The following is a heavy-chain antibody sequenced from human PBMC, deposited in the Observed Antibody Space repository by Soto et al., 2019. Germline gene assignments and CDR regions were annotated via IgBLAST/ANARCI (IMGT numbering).Heavy chain of an antibody. CDR2: IYYSGST. Sequence: SETLSLTCTVSGGSISSSSYYWGWIRQPPGKGLEWIGSIYYSGSTYYNPSLKSRVTISVDTSKNQFSLKLSSVTAADTAVYYCARNPRFSKRYYYYMDVWGKGTTVTVSS. CDR3: ARNPRFSKRYYYYMDV. J-gene: IGHJ6*03. CDR1: GGSISSSSYY. D-gene: IGHD3-3*01. V-gene: IGHV4-39*01.